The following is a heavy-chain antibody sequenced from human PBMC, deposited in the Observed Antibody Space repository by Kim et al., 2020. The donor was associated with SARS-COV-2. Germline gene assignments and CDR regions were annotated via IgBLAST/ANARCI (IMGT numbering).Heavy chain of an antibody. Sequence: SVKVSCKASGGTFSSYAISWVRQAPGQGLEWMGGIIPIFGTANYAQKFQGRVTITADESTSTAYMELSSLRSEDTAVYYCAREIGYCSGGSCYSIDYFDYWGQGTLVTVSS. CDR3: AREIGYCSGGSCYSIDYFDY. CDR2: IIPIFGTA. V-gene: IGHV1-69*13. D-gene: IGHD2-15*01. J-gene: IGHJ4*02. CDR1: GGTFSSYA.